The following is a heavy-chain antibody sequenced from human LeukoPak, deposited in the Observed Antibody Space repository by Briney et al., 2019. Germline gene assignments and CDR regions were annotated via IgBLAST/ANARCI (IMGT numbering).Heavy chain of an antibody. D-gene: IGHD5-18*01. CDR3: AKDQGIQLWLKYFQH. J-gene: IGHJ1*01. CDR1: EFTFSSYG. CDR2: ISYDGSNK. Sequence: GGSLRLSCAASEFTFSSYGMHWVRQAPGKGLEWVAVISYDGSNKYYADSVKGRFTISRDNSKNTLYVQMNSLRAEDTAVYYCAKDQGIQLWLKYFQHWGQGTLVTVSS. V-gene: IGHV3-30*18.